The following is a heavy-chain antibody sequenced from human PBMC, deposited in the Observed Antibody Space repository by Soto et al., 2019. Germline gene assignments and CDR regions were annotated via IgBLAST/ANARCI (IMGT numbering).Heavy chain of an antibody. V-gene: IGHV4-61*01. J-gene: IGHJ5*02. CDR3: ARTLTIFGVVIEVRWFDP. CDR1: GGSVSSGSYY. Sequence: SETLSLTCTVSGGSVSSGSYYWSWIRQPPGKGLEWIGYIYYSGSTNYNPSLKSRVTISVDTSKNQFSLKLSSVTAADTAVYYCARTLTIFGVVIEVRWFDPWGQGTLVTAPQ. D-gene: IGHD3-3*01. CDR2: IYYSGST.